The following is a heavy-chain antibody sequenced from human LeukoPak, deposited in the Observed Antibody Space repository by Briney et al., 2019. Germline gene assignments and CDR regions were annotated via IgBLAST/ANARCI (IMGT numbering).Heavy chain of an antibody. J-gene: IGHJ4*02. CDR2: INPNSGGT. Sequence: GSVKVSCKASGGTFSSYSISWVRQAPGQGLEWMGWINPNSGGTNYAQKFQGRVTMTRDTSISTAYMELSRLRSDDTAVYYCARDRSIAVAATLDYWGQGTLVTVSS. CDR1: GGTFSSYS. CDR3: ARDRSIAVAATLDY. D-gene: IGHD6-19*01. V-gene: IGHV1-2*02.